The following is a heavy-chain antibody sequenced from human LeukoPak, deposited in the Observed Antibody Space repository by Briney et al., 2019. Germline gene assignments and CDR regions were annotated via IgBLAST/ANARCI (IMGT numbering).Heavy chain of an antibody. V-gene: IGHV3-9*01. D-gene: IGHD6-19*01. CDR1: GFTFDDYA. Sequence: GRSLRLSCAASGFTFDDYAMLWVRQAPGNGLEWVSGISLNSGSIGYADSVKGRFTISRDNAKNSLYLQMNSLRAEDTALYHCAKATGYSSGWYDYWGQGTLVTVSS. J-gene: IGHJ4*02. CDR3: AKATGYSSGWYDY. CDR2: ISLNSGSI.